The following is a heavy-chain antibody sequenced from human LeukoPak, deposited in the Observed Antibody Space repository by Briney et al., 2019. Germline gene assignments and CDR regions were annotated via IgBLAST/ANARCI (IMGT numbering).Heavy chain of an antibody. CDR2: INHSGST. CDR1: GGSFSGYY. Sequence: PSETLSLTCAVYGGSFSGYYWSWIRQPPGKGLEWIGEINHSGSTNYNPSLKSRVTISVDTSKNQFSLKLSSVTAADTAVYYCARWELLPSFDIGGQGTMVTVSS. V-gene: IGHV4-34*01. CDR3: ARWELLPSFDI. J-gene: IGHJ3*02. D-gene: IGHD1-26*01.